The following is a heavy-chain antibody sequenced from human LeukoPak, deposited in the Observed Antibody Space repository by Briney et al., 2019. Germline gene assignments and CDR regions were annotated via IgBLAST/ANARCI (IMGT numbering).Heavy chain of an antibody. D-gene: IGHD3-22*01. Sequence: PGGSLRLSCAASGFTFSSYEMNWVRQAPGKGLEWVSYISSSGSTIYYADSVEGRFTISRDNAKNSLYLQMNSLRAEDTAVYYCARDNYDSSGYYFDWGQGTLVTVSS. CDR3: ARDNYDSSGYYFD. V-gene: IGHV3-48*03. CDR1: GFTFSSYE. J-gene: IGHJ4*02. CDR2: ISSSGSTI.